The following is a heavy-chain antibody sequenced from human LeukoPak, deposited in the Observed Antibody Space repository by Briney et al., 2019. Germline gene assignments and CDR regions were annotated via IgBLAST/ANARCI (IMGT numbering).Heavy chain of an antibody. CDR3: AADPRNERYYDFWSGYYNFDY. CDR2: IVVGSGNT. Sequence: SVKVSCKASGFTFTSPAMQWVRQARGQRLEWIGWIVVGSGNTNYAQKFQERVTITRDMSTSTAYMELSSLRSEDTAVYYCAADPRNERYYDFWSGYYNFDYWGQGTLVTVSS. CDR1: GFTFTSPA. D-gene: IGHD3-3*01. J-gene: IGHJ4*02. V-gene: IGHV1-58*02.